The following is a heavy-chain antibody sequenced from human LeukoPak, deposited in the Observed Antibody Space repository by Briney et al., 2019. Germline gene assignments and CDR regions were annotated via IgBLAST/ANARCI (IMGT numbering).Heavy chain of an antibody. D-gene: IGHD5-12*01. CDR3: AKERSVDIVDPFVLDS. Sequence: GGSLRLFCAASGFTFSRHVMTWAREAPGKGLEWVSSISGSGGSEHYAESVKGRFSISRDSSTSTVSLQVNSLTAEDTGVYYCAKERSVDIVDPFVLDSWGQGTLVTVSS. CDR2: ISGSGGSE. J-gene: IGHJ4*02. V-gene: IGHV3-23*01. CDR1: GFTFSRHV.